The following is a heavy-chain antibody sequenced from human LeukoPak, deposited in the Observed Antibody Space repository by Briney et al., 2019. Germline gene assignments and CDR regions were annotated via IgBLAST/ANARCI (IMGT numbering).Heavy chain of an antibody. D-gene: IGHD6-19*01. V-gene: IGHV1-2*02. J-gene: IGHJ5*02. Sequence: ASVKVSCKASGYTFTGYYMHWVRQAPGQGLEWMGWINPNSGGTNYAQKLQGRVTMTTDTSTSTAYMELRSLRSDDTAVYYCARSLIAVAVTNWFDPWGQGTLVTVSS. CDR3: ARSLIAVAVTNWFDP. CDR2: INPNSGGT. CDR1: GYTFTGYY.